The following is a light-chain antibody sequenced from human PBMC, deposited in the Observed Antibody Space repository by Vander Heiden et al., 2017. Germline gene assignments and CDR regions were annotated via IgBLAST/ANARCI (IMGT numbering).Light chain of an antibody. CDR1: SSAVGGYHF. J-gene: IGLJ3*02. CDR2: EVS. Sequence: QSALPQPSSVSGSPGQSITISFTGPSSAVGGYHFVTRSQQHPGKAPKRIIYEVSKRPSGVSNRFSGSKSGNTASLTISGLQAEDEADYYCSSYTTSSTVVFGGGTKLAVL. CDR3: SSYTTSSTVV. V-gene: IGLV2-14*01.